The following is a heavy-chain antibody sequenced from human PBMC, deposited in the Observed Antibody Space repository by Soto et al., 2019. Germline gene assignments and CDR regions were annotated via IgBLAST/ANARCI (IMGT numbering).Heavy chain of an antibody. J-gene: IGHJ4*02. CDR3: ARDQVDTAMVSDFDY. D-gene: IGHD5-18*01. CDR1: GFTFSSYE. Sequence: GGSLRLSCAASGFTFSSYEMNWVRQAPGKGLEWVSYISSSGSTIYYADSVKGRFTISRDNAKNSLYPQMNSLRAEDTAVYYCARDQVDTAMVSDFDYWGQGTLVTAPQ. CDR2: ISSSGSTI. V-gene: IGHV3-48*03.